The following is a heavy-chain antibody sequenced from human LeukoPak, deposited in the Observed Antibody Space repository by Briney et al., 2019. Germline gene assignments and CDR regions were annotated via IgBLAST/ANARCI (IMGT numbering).Heavy chain of an antibody. V-gene: IGHV1-8*01. D-gene: IGHD6-25*01. CDR1: GYTFTSYD. Sequence: ASLKVSCKASGYTFTSYDINWVRQATGQRLEWMGWMNPNSGNTGYAQKFQGRVTMTRNTSISTAYMELSSLRSEDTAVYYCARDSVAASNWFDPWGQGTLVTVSS. CDR2: MNPNSGNT. J-gene: IGHJ5*02. CDR3: ARDSVAASNWFDP.